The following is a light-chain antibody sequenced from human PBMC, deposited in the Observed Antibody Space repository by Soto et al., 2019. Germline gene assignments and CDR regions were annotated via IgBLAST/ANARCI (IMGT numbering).Light chain of an antibody. CDR2: STN. Sequence: QAVVTQEPSFSVSPGGTVTLTCGLSSGSVSTSYYPSWYQQTPGPAPRTLIYSTNTRSSGVPDRFSGSILGNKAALTITGAQADDESDYYCVLYMGSGTLFGGGTKLTVL. J-gene: IGLJ2*01. CDR1: SGSVSTSYY. CDR3: VLYMGSGTL. V-gene: IGLV8-61*01.